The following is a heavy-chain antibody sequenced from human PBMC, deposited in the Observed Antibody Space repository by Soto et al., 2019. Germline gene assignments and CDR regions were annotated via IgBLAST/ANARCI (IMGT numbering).Heavy chain of an antibody. D-gene: IGHD3-22*01. CDR1: GGFYSIKT. CDR2: IIPLVHII. V-gene: IGHV1-69*04. J-gene: IGHJ3*01. Sequence: QVQLVQSGAEVKKPGSSVKVSCKASGGFYSIKTISWVRQAPGQGLEWMGRIIPLVHIINNAQKFQGRVAVSPXKSTSTAYMELSSLKSDDTAIYFCAGERRRDDSNPFDALDVWGQGTMVTVSS. CDR3: AGERRRDDSNPFDALDV.